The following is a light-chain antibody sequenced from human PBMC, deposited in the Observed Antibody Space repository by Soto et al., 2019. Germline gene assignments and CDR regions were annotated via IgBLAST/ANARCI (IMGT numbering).Light chain of an antibody. V-gene: IGLV2-14*01. J-gene: IGLJ1*01. Sequence: QSALTHPASVSGAPGQSMTISCTGTSSDVGGYNYVSWYQQHPGKAPKLMIYEVSNRPSGVSNRFSGSKSGNTASLTISGLQAEDEADYYCSSYTSSSTLYVFGTGTKATVL. CDR1: SSDVGGYNY. CDR2: EVS. CDR3: SSYTSSSTLYV.